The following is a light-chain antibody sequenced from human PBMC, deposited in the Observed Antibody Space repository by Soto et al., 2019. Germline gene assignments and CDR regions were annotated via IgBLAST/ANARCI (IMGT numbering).Light chain of an antibody. CDR1: SRDIGFFNY. CDR2: EVT. CDR3: SSYTTRSTYV. V-gene: IGLV2-14*01. Sequence: QSALTPPASVSGSPGQSITISCTGTSRDIGFFNYVSWYQQFPGNAPKLIIFEVTNRPSGVSNRCSASKSGNTASLTISGLQADDGSDYYCSSYTTRSTYVFVTGTKLTVL. J-gene: IGLJ1*01.